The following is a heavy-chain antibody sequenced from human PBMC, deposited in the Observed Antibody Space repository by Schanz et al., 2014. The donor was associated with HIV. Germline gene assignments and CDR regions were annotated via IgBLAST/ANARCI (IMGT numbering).Heavy chain of an antibody. V-gene: IGHV3-23*04. CDR2: ISEGGDKT. CDR3: ANTEFPYSSSSDYYYGMDV. Sequence: VQLVESGGGLVEPGGPLRLSCAASGFSFSNSAMTWVRQAPGKGPEWVSSISEGGDKTDYADSVKGRFTISRDNSRKTLYLQMNSLRVEDTAVYYCANTEFPYSSSSDYYYGMDVWGQGTTVTVSS. CDR1: GFSFSNSA. D-gene: IGHD6-6*01. J-gene: IGHJ6*02.